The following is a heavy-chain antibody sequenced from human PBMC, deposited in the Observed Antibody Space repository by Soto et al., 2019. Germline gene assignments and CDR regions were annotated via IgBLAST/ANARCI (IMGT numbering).Heavy chain of an antibody. CDR2: ISGSGGST. Sequence: EVQLLESGGGLVQPGGSLRLSCAAYGFTFSSYAMSWVRQAPGKGLEWVSAISGSGGSTYYADSVKGRFTISRDNSKNTVYLQMNSLRAEDPAGYYCAKEKGGWYYFDYWGQGTLVTVSS. J-gene: IGHJ4*02. D-gene: IGHD6-19*01. V-gene: IGHV3-23*01. CDR1: GFTFSSYA. CDR3: AKEKGGWYYFDY.